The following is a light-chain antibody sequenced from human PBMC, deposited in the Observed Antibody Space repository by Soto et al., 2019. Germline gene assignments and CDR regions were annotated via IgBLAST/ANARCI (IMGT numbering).Light chain of an antibody. Sequence: QSPLTQPAYVSGSPGQSITISCTGSIADIGSHDYVSWYQQHPGKVPKLIIYEVSKRPSGASDRFSGSKSGNAAYLSISGLQPEDEADYYCNSYTTTSALVFGTGTKVTVL. J-gene: IGLJ1*01. CDR3: NSYTTTSALV. V-gene: IGLV2-14*01. CDR1: IADIGSHDY. CDR2: EVS.